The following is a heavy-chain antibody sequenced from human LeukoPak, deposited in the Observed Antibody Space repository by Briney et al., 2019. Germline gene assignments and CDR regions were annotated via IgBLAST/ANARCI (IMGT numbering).Heavy chain of an antibody. D-gene: IGHD6-19*01. CDR1: GFTFSSYA. J-gene: IGHJ4*02. V-gene: IGHV3-30*04. CDR3: ARDGSLYSSGWLGGDY. Sequence: PGGSLRLSCAASGFTFSSYAMHWVRRAPGKGLEGVAVISYDGSKKYYADSVKGRFTISRDNSKNTLYLQMNSLRAEDTAVYYCARDGSLYSSGWLGGDYWGQGTLVTVSS. CDR2: ISYDGSKK.